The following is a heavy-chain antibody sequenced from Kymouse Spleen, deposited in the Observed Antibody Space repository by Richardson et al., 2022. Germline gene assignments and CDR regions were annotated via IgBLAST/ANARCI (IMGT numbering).Heavy chain of an antibody. CDR2: IYYSGST. D-gene: IGHD1-7*01. Sequence: QLQLQESGPGLVKPSETLSLTCTVSGGSISSSSYYWGWIRQPPGKGLEWIGSIYYSGSTYYNPSLKSRVTISVDTSKNQFSLKLSSVTAADTAVYYCARRVTGTSFDPWGQGTLVTVSS. J-gene: IGHJ5*02. CDR1: GGSISSSSYY. CDR3: ARRVTGTSFDP. V-gene: IGHV4-39*01.